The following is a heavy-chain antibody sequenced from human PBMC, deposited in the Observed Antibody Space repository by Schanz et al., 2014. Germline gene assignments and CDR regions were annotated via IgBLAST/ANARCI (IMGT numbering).Heavy chain of an antibody. CDR3: ARKMKLGVYGGKGHDSLDI. Sequence: QGQLVESGGGVVQPGKSLRLSCATSGFIFRSFGIHWVRQAPGKGLEWVSAILGLASTTYYADSVKGRFTISRDNSKNTVYIQMNSLRAEDTAVYYCARKMKLGVYGGKGHDSLDIWGQGTMVTDSS. V-gene: IGHV3-NL1*01. CDR1: GFIFRSFG. CDR2: ILGLASTT. D-gene: IGHD4-17*01. J-gene: IGHJ3*02.